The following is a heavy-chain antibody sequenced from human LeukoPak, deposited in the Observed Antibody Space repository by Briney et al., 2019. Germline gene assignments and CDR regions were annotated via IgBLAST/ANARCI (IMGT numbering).Heavy chain of an antibody. CDR2: IWNDGGEK. D-gene: IGHD3/OR15-3a*01. Sequence: GWSLRLSCAASGFTFSTYGMYWVRQAPGKGLEWVARIWNDGGEKNHADSVKGRFTISRDNSKDTLFLQMKSLTPEDTAVYYCAKGEFWTGQAEYFQHWGQGTLVTVSS. J-gene: IGHJ1*01. V-gene: IGHV3-33*03. CDR3: AKGEFWTGQAEYFQH. CDR1: GFTFSTYG.